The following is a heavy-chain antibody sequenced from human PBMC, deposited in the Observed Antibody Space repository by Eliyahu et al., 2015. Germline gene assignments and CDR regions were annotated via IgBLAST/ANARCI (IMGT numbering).Heavy chain of an antibody. CDR1: GFTFSHYA. J-gene: IGHJ4*02. CDR2: ISGSGDSS. Sequence: EVQLVESGGGLVQSGGSLRLSCAASGFTFSHYAMSWVRQTPGRGLEWLSTISGSGDSSDSAESVRGRFTISRDNFQDRVYLQMSGLRVGDTAVYYCVKDLLADDYWGQGTQVTVSS. V-gene: IGHV3-23*04. D-gene: IGHD5-12*01. CDR3: VKDLLADDY.